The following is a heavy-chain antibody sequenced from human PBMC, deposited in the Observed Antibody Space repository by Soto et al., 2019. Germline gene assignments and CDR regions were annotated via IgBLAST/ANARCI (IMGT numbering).Heavy chain of an antibody. J-gene: IGHJ4*02. CDR2: INTDGSST. CDR3: AKRGVDTFGLSY. Sequence: EVQLVESGGGLVQPRGSLRLSCAVSGFTFSSFWMHWVRQAPGEGLVWVSRINTDGSSTSYADSVKGRFTISRDNAKNTLYLQKNRLRVEDTAMYYCAKRGVDTFGLSYWGQGTLVTVSS. V-gene: IGHV3-74*01. D-gene: IGHD3-10*01. CDR1: GFTFSSFW.